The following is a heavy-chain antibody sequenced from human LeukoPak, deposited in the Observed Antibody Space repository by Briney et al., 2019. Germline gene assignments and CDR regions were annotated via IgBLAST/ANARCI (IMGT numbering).Heavy chain of an antibody. CDR1: GGSISSSSYY. Sequence: PSETLSLTCTVSGGSISSSSYYWGWIRQPPGKGLEWIGSIYYSGSTYYNPSLKSRVTISVDMSKNQFSLELSSVTAADTAVYYCARGPASGSNFAWFDPWGQGTLVTVSS. D-gene: IGHD3-10*01. V-gene: IGHV4-39*07. CDR2: IYYSGST. J-gene: IGHJ5*02. CDR3: ARGPASGSNFAWFDP.